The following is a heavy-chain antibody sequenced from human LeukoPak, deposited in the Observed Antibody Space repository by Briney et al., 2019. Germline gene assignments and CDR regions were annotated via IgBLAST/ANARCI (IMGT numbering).Heavy chain of an antibody. CDR2: INDNGRA. Sequence: PSETLSLTCAVYGGSLSNYYWNWIRQPPGKGLEWLGEINDNGRANYNPSLMSRVTVSVDTSKNQFSLRLTSVTATDTAVYYCARRWSYGRNYYIDVWGKGATVSVSS. D-gene: IGHD1-26*01. V-gene: IGHV4-34*01. CDR3: ARRWSYGRNYYIDV. J-gene: IGHJ6*03. CDR1: GGSLSNYY.